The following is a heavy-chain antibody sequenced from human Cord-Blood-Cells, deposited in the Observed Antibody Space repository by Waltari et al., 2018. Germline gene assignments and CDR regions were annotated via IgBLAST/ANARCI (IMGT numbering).Heavy chain of an antibody. J-gene: IGHJ1*01. D-gene: IGHD4-17*01. CDR3: ARDYGDYAEYFQH. CDR1: GFPFSSSW. V-gene: IGHV3-74*01. Sequence: EVQLVESGGGLVQPGGSLRLSCAASGFPFSSSWMPWVRQAPGKGLVWVSRINSDGSSTSYADSVKGRFTISRDNAKNTLYLQMNSLRAEDTAVYYCARDYGDYAEYFQHWGQGTLVTVSS. CDR2: INSDGSST.